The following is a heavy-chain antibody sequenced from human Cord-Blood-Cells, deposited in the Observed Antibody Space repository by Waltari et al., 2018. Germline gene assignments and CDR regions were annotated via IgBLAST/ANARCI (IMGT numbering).Heavy chain of an antibody. CDR3: ARDAGQREWLLYYYYGMDV. CDR1: GYSISSVYY. CDR2: TYHSGST. D-gene: IGHD3-3*01. V-gene: IGHV4-38-2*02. J-gene: IGHJ6*02. Sequence: QVQLQESGPGLVKPSETLSLTCTVSGYSISSVYYWGCIRQPPGKGLEWIGSTYHSGSTYYNPSLKSRVTISVDTSKNQFSLKLSSVTAADTAVYYCARDAGQREWLLYYYYGMDVWGQGTTVTVSS.